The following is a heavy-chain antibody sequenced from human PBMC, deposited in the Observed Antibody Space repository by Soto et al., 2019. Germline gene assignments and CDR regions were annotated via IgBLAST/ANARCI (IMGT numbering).Heavy chain of an antibody. V-gene: IGHV4-30-4*01. J-gene: IGHJ2*01. CDR1: AGSTRRDENY. D-gene: IGHD3-16*01. CDR3: AIETRRGGGCYFGYF. Sequence: PSENLSLSNTVSAGSTRRDENYVCRIRQTPGKGLEWIGYIYYRGSTYYNQSLKSRVTISVDTSMNQFSLTLTSVTAADTAVYYCAIETRRGGGCYFGYF. CDR2: IYYRGST.